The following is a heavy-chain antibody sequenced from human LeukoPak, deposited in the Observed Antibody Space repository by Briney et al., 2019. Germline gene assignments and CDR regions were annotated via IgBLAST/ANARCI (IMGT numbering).Heavy chain of an antibody. CDR3: ASGGMATIDGY. Sequence: ASVKVSCKASGGTFSSYANSWVRQAPGQGLDWMGGIIPIFGTANYAQKFQCRVTITADESTSTAYMELSSLRSEDTAVYYCASGGMATIDGYWGQGTLVTVSS. CDR1: GGTFSSYA. D-gene: IGHD5-24*01. CDR2: IIPIFGTA. V-gene: IGHV1-69*13. J-gene: IGHJ4*02.